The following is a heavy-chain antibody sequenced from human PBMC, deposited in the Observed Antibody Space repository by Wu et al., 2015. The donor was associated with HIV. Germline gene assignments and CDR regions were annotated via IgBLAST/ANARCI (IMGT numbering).Heavy chain of an antibody. CDR3: LTGIATADTTFYFDY. CDR1: GYILSKIS. V-gene: IGHV1-24*01. J-gene: IGHJ4*02. Sequence: QVQLIQFGAEVKKPGASVKVSCKVSGYILSKISMHWVRQAPGKGLEWMGGFSPKDGETIYAQKFQGRVTIIEDMSTDTAYMEVSSLRSEDTAVYYCLTGIATADTTFYFDYWGQGTLVTVSS. CDR2: FSPKDGET. D-gene: IGHD6-13*01.